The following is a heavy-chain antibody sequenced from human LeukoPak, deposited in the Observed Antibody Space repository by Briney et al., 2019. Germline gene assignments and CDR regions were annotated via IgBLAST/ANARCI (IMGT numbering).Heavy chain of an antibody. J-gene: IGHJ3*02. Sequence: SETLSLTCTVSGGSISSYFWSWIRQPAGKGLERIGRIYTSGSTNYNPSLKSRVTMSVDTSKKEFSLKLRSVTAADTAVYYCARGDDFDIWGHGTMVTVSS. CDR3: ARGDDFDI. V-gene: IGHV4-4*07. CDR2: IYTSGST. CDR1: GGSISSYF.